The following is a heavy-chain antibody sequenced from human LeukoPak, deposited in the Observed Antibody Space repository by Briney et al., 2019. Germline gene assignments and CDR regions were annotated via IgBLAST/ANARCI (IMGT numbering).Heavy chain of an antibody. Sequence: NPSETLSLTCSVSGGSVTSYYWSWIRQPPGKGLEWMGYIYYTGSTRSTNYNPSLKSRVTISEDTSENQFSLSLSSVTAADTAVYFCARKHSSGWLFDYWGQGALVTVSS. V-gene: IGHV4-59*02. CDR1: GGSVTSYY. D-gene: IGHD6-19*01. J-gene: IGHJ4*02. CDR2: IYYTGSTRST. CDR3: ARKHSSGWLFDY.